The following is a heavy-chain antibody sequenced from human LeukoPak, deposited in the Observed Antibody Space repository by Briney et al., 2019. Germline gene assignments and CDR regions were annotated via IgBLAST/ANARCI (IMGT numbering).Heavy chain of an antibody. D-gene: IGHD3-10*01. CDR3: ARLYGGGLLWFGEQTNYFDY. Sequence: ASVKVSCKASGYTFNGYYMHWVRQAPGQGLEWMGWINPNSGGTVYAQKFQGRVTMTRDTSISTAYMELSRLRSDDTAVYYCARLYGGGLLWFGEQTNYFDYWGQGTLVTVSS. CDR2: INPNSGGT. J-gene: IGHJ4*02. V-gene: IGHV1-2*02. CDR1: GYTFNGYY.